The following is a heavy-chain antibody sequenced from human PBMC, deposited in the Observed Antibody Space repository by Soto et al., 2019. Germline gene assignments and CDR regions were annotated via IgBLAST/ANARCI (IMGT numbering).Heavy chain of an antibody. Sequence: LTCTVSGGSISSGGYYWSWIRQHPGKGLEWIGYIYYSGSTYYNPSLKSRVTISVDTSKNQFSLKLSSVTAADTAVYYCARAPMVPGRNWFDPWGQGTLVTVSS. CDR3: ARAPMVPGRNWFDP. J-gene: IGHJ5*02. D-gene: IGHD3-10*01. CDR2: IYYSGST. CDR1: GGSISSGGYY. V-gene: IGHV4-31*03.